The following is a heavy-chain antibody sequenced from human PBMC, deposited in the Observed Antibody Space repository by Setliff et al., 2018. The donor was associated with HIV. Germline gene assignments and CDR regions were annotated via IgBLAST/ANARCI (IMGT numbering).Heavy chain of an antibody. CDR1: GGSISNSSSY. D-gene: IGHD2-2*02. V-gene: IGHV4-39*01. CDR3: GRHSLYGPAAISALDY. J-gene: IGHJ4*02. Sequence: SETLSLTCTVSGGSISNSSSYWGWIRQTPGKGLEWIGSIYSSRWSYYNPSLQSRLTLSIDRSRSPFSLTLRSVTAADTAVYSCGRHSLYGPAAISALDYWGQGALVTVSS. CDR2: IYSSRWS.